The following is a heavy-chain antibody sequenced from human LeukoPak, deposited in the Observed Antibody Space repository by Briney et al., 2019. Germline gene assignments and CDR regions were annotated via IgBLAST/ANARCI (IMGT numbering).Heavy chain of an antibody. CDR1: GYTLTELS. J-gene: IGHJ4*02. Sequence: GASVKVSCKVSGYTLTELSMHWVRQAPGNGLEGMGGFDPEDGETIYAQKFQGRITMTEDTSTDTAYMELSSLRSEDTAVYYCATSRGTSLLLGYWGQGTLVTVSS. CDR2: FDPEDGET. V-gene: IGHV1-24*01. D-gene: IGHD2-2*01. CDR3: ATSRGTSLLLGY.